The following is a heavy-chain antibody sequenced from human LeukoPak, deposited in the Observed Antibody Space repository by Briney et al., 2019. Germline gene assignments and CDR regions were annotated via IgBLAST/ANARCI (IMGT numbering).Heavy chain of an antibody. CDR2: INPSGGST. CDR1: GYTFSSYG. J-gene: IGHJ4*02. CDR3: ARTTDSSGFTIDY. V-gene: IGHV1-46*01. D-gene: IGHD3-22*01. Sequence: ASVKVSCKASGYTFSSYGISWVRQAPGQGLEWMGIINPSGGSTSYAQKFQGRVTMTRDTSTSTVYMELSSLRSEDTAVYYCARTTDSSGFTIDYWGQGTLVTVSS.